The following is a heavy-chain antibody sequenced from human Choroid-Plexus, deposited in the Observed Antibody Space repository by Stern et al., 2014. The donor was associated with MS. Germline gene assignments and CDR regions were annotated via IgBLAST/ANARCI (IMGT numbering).Heavy chain of an antibody. Sequence: VQLLESGGGVAQPGRPLILSCAASGFTFSNFGMHWVRQAPGKGLEWVALVADDGSDKCYADSVKGRFSMFRDNSKNTLYMHMNSLRAEDTAVYYCAKDRQWSTYFFDYWGQGSLVTVSS. CDR1: GFTFSNFG. CDR3: AKDRQWSTYFFDY. V-gene: IGHV3-30*18. J-gene: IGHJ4*02. D-gene: IGHD2-15*01. CDR2: VADDGSDK.